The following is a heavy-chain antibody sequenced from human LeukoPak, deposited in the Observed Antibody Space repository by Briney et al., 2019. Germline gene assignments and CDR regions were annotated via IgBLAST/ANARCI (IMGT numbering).Heavy chain of an antibody. CDR2: INHSGST. CDR3: ARGRVSIVVGT. V-gene: IGHV4-34*01. CDR1: GGSFSGYY. J-gene: IGHJ5*02. D-gene: IGHD2-15*01. Sequence: SETLSLTCAVYGGSFSGYYWSWIRQPPGQGLEWIGEINHSGSTNYNPSLKSRVTISVDTSKNQFSLKLSSVTAADTAVYYCARGRVSIVVGTWGQGTLATVSS.